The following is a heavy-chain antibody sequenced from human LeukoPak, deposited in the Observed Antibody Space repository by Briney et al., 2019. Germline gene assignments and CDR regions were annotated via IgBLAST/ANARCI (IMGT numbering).Heavy chain of an antibody. V-gene: IGHV4-61*05. CDR3: ARGRSHFDF. CDR2: IYYSGST. J-gene: IGHJ4*02. D-gene: IGHD2-15*01. Sequence: SETLSLTCTVSGGSIRSSYYYWGWIRQPPGKGLEWIGYIYYSGSTYYNPSLKSRVTISLDTSKNQFSVKLSSMTAADTAVYYCARGRSHFDFWGQGTLVTVSS. CDR1: GGSIRSSYYY.